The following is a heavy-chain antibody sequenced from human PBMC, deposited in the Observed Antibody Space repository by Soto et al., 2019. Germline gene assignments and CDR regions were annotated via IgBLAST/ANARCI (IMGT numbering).Heavy chain of an antibody. J-gene: IGHJ5*02. CDR1: GFTFSGYA. V-gene: IGHV3-23*01. Sequence: EVQLLESGGGLVQPGGSLRLSCAASGFTFSGYAMSWVRQAPGKGLEWVSAIGSGSPFYADSVKGRFTISRDNANSMLDLQMDSLSADDTAVYFWAPGLGSSWYHYNSFAPGGQGTLVTVSS. D-gene: IGHD6-13*01. CDR3: APGLGSSWYHYNSFAP. CDR2: IGSGSP.